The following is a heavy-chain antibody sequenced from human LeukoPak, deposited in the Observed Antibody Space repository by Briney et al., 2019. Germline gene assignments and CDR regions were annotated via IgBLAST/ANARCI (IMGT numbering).Heavy chain of an antibody. CDR2: IYYTGST. J-gene: IGHJ5*02. CDR3: ARGPITMVGNENWFDP. D-gene: IGHD3-10*01. Sequence: PSETLSLTCTVSGGSINGYYWSWIRQSPGKGLGSLGYIYYTGSTNYNPSLKSRVTISVDTSKNQFSLKLSSVTAADTAVYYCARGPITMVGNENWFDPWGQGTLVTVSS. V-gene: IGHV4-59*12. CDR1: GGSINGYY.